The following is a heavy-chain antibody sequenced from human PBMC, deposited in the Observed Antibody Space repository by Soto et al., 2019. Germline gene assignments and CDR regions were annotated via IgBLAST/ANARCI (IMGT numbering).Heavy chain of an antibody. D-gene: IGHD2-2*03. J-gene: IGHJ4*02. CDR2: IYHSGST. Sequence: SETLSLTCAVSGGSISSSNWWSWVRQPPGKGLEWIGEIYHSGSTNYNPSLKSRVTISVDKSKNQFFLKLSSVSAADTAVYYCTRGPGVDIVVVPAAKYYCDYWGQGTLVTVAS. V-gene: IGHV4-4*02. CDR1: GGSISSSNW. CDR3: TRGPGVDIVVVPAAKYYCDY.